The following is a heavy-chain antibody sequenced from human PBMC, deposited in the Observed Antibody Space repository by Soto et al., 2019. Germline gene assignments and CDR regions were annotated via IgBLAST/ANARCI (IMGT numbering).Heavy chain of an antibody. D-gene: IGHD3-22*01. J-gene: IGHJ3*02. CDR3: ARGGYYDSRGYAALDT. Sequence: QVQPQESGPGLVKPSETLSLTCVVPGGYLSSYCWNWMRQPPGKRLEWIGMICSRVNTNYKPSLGRRVTMSIDTSTHLFFLKLTSVTAADTAVYYCARGGYYDSRGYAALDTWGQGTRVTVSS. CDR2: ICSRVNT. V-gene: IGHV4-59*01. CDR1: GGYLSSYC.